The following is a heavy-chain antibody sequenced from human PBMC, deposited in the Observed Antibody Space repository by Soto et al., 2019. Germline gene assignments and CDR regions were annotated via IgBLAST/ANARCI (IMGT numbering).Heavy chain of an antibody. CDR3: ARDRGSRRAIQLWSTGYYGMDV. V-gene: IGHV1-69*04. D-gene: IGHD5-18*01. J-gene: IGHJ6*02. Sequence: GASLKVSCKASGGTFSSYTISWVRQAPGQGLEWMGRIIPILGIANYAQKFQGRVTITADKSTSTAYMELSSLRSEDTAVYYCARDRGSRRAIQLWSTGYYGMDVWGQGTTVNVSS. CDR1: GGTFSSYT. CDR2: IIPILGIA.